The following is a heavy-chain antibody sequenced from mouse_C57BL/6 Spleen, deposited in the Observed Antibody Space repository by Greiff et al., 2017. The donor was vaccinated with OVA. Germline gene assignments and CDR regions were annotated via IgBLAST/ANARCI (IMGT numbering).Heavy chain of an antibody. CDR2: IYPGDGDT. D-gene: IGHD2-4*01. J-gene: IGHJ1*03. CDR1: GYAFSSSW. V-gene: IGHV1-82*01. CDR3: AREDYSWYFDV. Sequence: QVQLQQSGPELVKPGASVKISCKASGYAFSSSWMNWVKQRPGKGLVWIGRIYPGDGDTNYNGKFKGKATLTADKSSSTAYMQLSSLTSEDSAVYFCAREDYSWYFDVWGTGTTVTVSS.